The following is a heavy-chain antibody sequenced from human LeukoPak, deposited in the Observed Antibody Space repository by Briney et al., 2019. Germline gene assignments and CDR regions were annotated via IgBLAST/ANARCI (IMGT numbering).Heavy chain of an antibody. V-gene: IGHV3-30*19. J-gene: IGHJ4*02. CDR3: ASVLDY. Sequence: GGSLRLSCAASGFTFSSYGMHWVRQAPGKGLEWVAVIAYDGSDKYYADSVRGRFTISRDNSKNTVYLQMNNLKTEDTAIYYCASVLDYWGQGILVTVSS. CDR2: IAYDGSDK. CDR1: GFTFSSYG.